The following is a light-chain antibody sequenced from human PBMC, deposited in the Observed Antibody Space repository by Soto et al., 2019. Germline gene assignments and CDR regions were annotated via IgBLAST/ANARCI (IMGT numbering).Light chain of an antibody. CDR3: SSRTASSSVEV. V-gene: IGLV2-14*01. Sequence: QSALTQPASVSGSPGQSITISCTGSSSDVGTYNYVSWYQQHPGKAPKLIIFEVSDRPSGVSNRFSGSKSGNTASLTISGLQAEEEADYYCSSRTASSSVEVFGGGTKVTVL. CDR1: SSDVGTYNY. CDR2: EVS. J-gene: IGLJ2*01.